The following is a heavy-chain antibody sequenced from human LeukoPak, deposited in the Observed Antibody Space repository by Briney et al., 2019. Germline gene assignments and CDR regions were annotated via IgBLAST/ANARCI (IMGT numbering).Heavy chain of an antibody. CDR1: GFTFSSYA. CDR3: XXXXXXXXXAAAGPGYYFDY. D-gene: IGHD6-25*01. Sequence: PGGSLRLSCAVSGFTFSSYAMSWVRQAPGKGLEWVSAISGSGGSTYYADSVKGRFTISRDNSKNTLYLQMNSLRAEDTAVYYXXXXXXXXXXAAAGPGYYFDYWGQGTLVTVSS. CDR2: ISGSGGST. J-gene: IGHJ4*02. V-gene: IGHV3-23*01.